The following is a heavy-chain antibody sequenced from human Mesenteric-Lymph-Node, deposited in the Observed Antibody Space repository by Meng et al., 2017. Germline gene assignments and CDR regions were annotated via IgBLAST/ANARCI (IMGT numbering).Heavy chain of an antibody. Sequence: GGSLRLSCAASGFTFSSHWMSWVRQAPGKGLEWVANIKEDGSEKYHVDSVKGRFTISRDNSKNTLYLQMNSLRAEDTAVYYCAKDKMEWLTMNDYWGQGTLVTVSS. CDR1: GFTFSSHW. J-gene: IGHJ4*02. D-gene: IGHD3-3*01. CDR2: IKEDGSEK. V-gene: IGHV3-7*03. CDR3: AKDKMEWLTMNDY.